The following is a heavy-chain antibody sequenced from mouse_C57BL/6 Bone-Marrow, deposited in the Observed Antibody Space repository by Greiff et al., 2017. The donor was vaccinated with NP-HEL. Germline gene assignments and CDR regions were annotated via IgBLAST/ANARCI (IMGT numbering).Heavy chain of an antibody. D-gene: IGHD3-2*02. CDR2: IDPNSGGT. CDR3: ARSRQLRLRRYYYAMDY. V-gene: IGHV1-72*01. J-gene: IGHJ4*01. CDR1: GYTFTSYW. Sequence: QVQLQQPGAELVKPGASVKLSCKASGYTFTSYWMHWVKQRPGRGLEWIGRIDPNSGGTKYNEKFKSKATLTVDKPSSTAYMQLSSLTSEDSAVYYCARSRQLRLRRYYYAMDYWGQGTSVTVSS.